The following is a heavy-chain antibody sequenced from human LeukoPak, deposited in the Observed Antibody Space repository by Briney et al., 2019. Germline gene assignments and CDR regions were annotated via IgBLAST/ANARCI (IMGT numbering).Heavy chain of an antibody. Sequence: ASVKASCKASGYTFTSYYMHWVRQAPGQGLEWMGIINPSGGSTSYAQKFQGRVTMTRDTSTSTVYMELSSLRSEDTAVYYCARDFKLEPQTRDNWYFDLWGRGTLVTVSS. J-gene: IGHJ2*01. CDR1: GYTFTSYY. D-gene: IGHD1-1*01. CDR2: INPSGGST. CDR3: ARDFKLEPQTRDNWYFDL. V-gene: IGHV1-46*03.